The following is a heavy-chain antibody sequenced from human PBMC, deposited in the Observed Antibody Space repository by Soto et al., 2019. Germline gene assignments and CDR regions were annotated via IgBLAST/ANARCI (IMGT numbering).Heavy chain of an antibody. CDR2: IWYDGSKI. Sequence: GVPPILSCAASGFTFSSYGMHWVRPAPGKGLEWVAVIWYDGSKIYYADSVKGRFTISRDNSTSTVYMELSSLRSEDTAVYYCARDPPLYDFWSGPPGGGYYYYGMDVWGQGTTVTVSS. V-gene: IGHV3-33*01. CDR3: ARDPPLYDFWSGPPGGGYYYYGMDV. CDR1: GFTFSSYG. D-gene: IGHD3-3*01. J-gene: IGHJ6*02.